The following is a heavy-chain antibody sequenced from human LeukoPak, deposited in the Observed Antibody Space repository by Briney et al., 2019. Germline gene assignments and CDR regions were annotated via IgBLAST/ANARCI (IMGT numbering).Heavy chain of an antibody. CDR1: GFTFSNYW. CDR2: IKQDGSEK. Sequence: GGSLRLSCAASGFTFSNYWMSWVRQAPGKGLEWVANIKQDGSEKYYVDSVKGRFTISRDNAKNSLYLQMNSLRAEDTAVYYCARVGGYGGYDAFDIWGQGTMVTVSS. J-gene: IGHJ3*02. V-gene: IGHV3-7*04. CDR3: ARVGGYGGYDAFDI. D-gene: IGHD3-3*01.